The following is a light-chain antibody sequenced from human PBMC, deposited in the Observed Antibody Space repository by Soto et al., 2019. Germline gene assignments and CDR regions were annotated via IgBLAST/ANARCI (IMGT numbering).Light chain of an antibody. Sequence: DIQMTQSPSSLSASIGDRVTITCRASQGITTYLAWYQQKPGKVPKLLIYAASTLQSGVPSRFSGSGSGTDYTLTIRSLQPEEGATYYCQKYNRAPFTFGPGPKVHIK. J-gene: IGKJ3*01. CDR3: QKYNRAPFT. CDR2: AAS. CDR1: QGITTY. V-gene: IGKV1-27*01.